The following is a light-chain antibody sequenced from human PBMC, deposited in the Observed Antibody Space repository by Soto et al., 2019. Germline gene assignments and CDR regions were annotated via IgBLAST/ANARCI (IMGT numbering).Light chain of an antibody. CDR3: QHFGGSPPRYT. J-gene: IGKJ2*01. CDR1: QTINNHL. Sequence: EMVFTQSPGIPSVSPGERATLSCRASQTINNHLIAWYQQKSDQPPRLLIFGSSRRAAAIPDRFSGSGSGTDFTLIIDRLEPEDCALYYCQHFGGSPPRYTFGQGTKVDIK. CDR2: GSS. V-gene: IGKV3-20*01.